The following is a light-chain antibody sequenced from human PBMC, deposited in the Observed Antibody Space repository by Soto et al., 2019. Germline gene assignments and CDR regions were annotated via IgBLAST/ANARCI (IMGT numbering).Light chain of an antibody. J-gene: IGKJ4*01. Sequence: EVVMMPSPATLSVSPGAGATLSCRASQGIVDTLAWYRHKPGQTPRLLIYDTSTRATGVPTRFSGSRSGAEFTLTINSLQSEDFAVYYCQPYNNWPLTFGGGTKV. CDR1: QGIVDT. CDR2: DTS. CDR3: QPYNNWPLT. V-gene: IGKV3-15*01.